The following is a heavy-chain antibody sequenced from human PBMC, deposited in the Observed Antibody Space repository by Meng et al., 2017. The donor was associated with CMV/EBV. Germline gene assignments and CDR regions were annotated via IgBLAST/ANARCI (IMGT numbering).Heavy chain of an antibody. Sequence: SEPLSLTCTVSGCSISSYYWSWIRQPPGKGLEWIGYIYYSGSTNYNPSLKSRVTISVDTSKNQFSLKLSSVTAADTAVYYCARDRVVGWSGWVRGVNNYGMDVWGQGTTVTVSS. CDR3: ARDRVVGWSGWVRGVNNYGMDV. J-gene: IGHJ6*02. V-gene: IGHV4-59*01. CDR2: IYYSGST. D-gene: IGHD3-10*01. CDR1: GCSISSYY.